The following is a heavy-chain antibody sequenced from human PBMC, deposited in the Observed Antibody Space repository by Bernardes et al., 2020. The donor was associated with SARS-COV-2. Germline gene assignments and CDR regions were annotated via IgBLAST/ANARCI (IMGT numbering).Heavy chain of an antibody. CDR2: IKRDGSET. J-gene: IGHJ6*02. Sequence: GGSLRLSCAGSGFDFSDYWMAWVRQAPGKGLEWVANIKRDGSETYYVDSVKGRFTISRDNAKKLVFLQMNSLRAEDTAIFYCARSAGMDVWGQGTMVTVSS. V-gene: IGHV3-7*03. CDR3: ARSAGMDV. CDR1: GFDFSDYW.